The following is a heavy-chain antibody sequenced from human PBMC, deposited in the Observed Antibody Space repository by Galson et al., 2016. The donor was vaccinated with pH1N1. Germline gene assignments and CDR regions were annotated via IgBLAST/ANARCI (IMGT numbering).Heavy chain of an antibody. CDR3: ARQSGNSEPGYYMEV. D-gene: IGHD4-23*01. J-gene: IGHJ6*03. CDR1: GGSIRSDSYY. V-gene: IGHV4-61*02. Sequence: TLSLTCTVSGGSIRSDSYYWSWVRQPAGKGLEWIGRIYNSGSTNYNPSLKSRLTISVDTSKSQFSLNLSSVTAEDTAVYYCARQSGNSEPGYYMEVWGKGTTVTVSS. CDR2: IYNSGST.